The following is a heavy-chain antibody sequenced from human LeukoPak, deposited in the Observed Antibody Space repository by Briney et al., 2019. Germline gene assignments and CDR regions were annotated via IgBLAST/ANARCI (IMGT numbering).Heavy chain of an antibody. D-gene: IGHD3-9*01. CDR1: GFTFSSYG. J-gene: IGHJ4*02. CDR3: AKPNKDHLRYFDWLLPFDY. Sequence: PGGTLRLSCAASGFTFSSYGMSWVRQAPGEGLEWVSAISGSGGRTYYADSVKGRFTISRDNSKNTLYLQMNSLRAEDTAVYYCAKPNKDHLRYFDWLLPFDYWGQGTLVTVSS. V-gene: IGHV3-23*01. CDR2: ISGSGGRT.